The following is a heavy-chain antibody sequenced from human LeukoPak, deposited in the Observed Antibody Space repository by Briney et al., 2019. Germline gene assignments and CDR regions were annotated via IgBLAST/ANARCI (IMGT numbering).Heavy chain of an antibody. Sequence: ASVKVSCKASGYTFTTYYIHWVRQAPGQGLEWMGGVKPYNGATNYAQKFQAWVTMTTDASISTAYMELSRLGSDDTAVYYCARAEEIAGNWAFFDYWGQGTLVTVSS. CDR2: VKPYNGAT. V-gene: IGHV1-2*04. CDR3: ARAEEIAGNWAFFDY. D-gene: IGHD1-1*01. J-gene: IGHJ4*02. CDR1: GYTFTTYY.